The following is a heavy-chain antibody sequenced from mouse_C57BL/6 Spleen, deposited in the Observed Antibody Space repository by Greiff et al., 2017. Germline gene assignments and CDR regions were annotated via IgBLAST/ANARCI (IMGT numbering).Heavy chain of an antibody. CDR1: GFTFTDYY. D-gene: IGHD2-1*01. V-gene: IGHV7-3*01. J-gene: IGHJ1*03. CDR2: IRNKANGYTT. CDR3: ARLYGNYVWYFDV. Sequence: EVKLMESGGGLVQPGGSLSLSCAASGFTFTDYYMRWVRQPPGKALEWLGFIRNKANGYTTEYSASVKGRFTISRDNSQSILYLQMNALRAEDSATYYCARLYGNYVWYFDVWGTGTTVTVSS.